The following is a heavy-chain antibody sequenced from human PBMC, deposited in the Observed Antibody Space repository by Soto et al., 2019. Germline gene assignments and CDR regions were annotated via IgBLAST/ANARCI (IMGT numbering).Heavy chain of an antibody. V-gene: IGHV4-59*08. CDR1: GGSISSYY. CDR2: IYYSGST. D-gene: IGHD2-15*01. Sequence: PSETLSLTCTVSGGSISSYYWSWIRQPPGKGLEWIGYIYYSGSTSYNPSLKSRVAISLDTSRNQFSLKLSSVTAADTAVYYCARHLAGYCSGGTCYSGFYYGMDVWGQGTTVT. CDR3: ARHLAGYCSGGTCYSGFYYGMDV. J-gene: IGHJ6*02.